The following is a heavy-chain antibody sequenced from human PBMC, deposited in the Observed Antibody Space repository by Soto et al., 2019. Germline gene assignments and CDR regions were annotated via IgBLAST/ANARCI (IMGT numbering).Heavy chain of an antibody. J-gene: IGHJ6*02. Sequence: SVKVSCKASGGTFSSYAISWVRQAPGQGLEWMGGIIPTFGTANYAQKFQGRVTITADKSTSTAYMELSSLRSEDTAVYYCARDSSAKYDFWSGYSSGMDVWGQGTTVTVSS. V-gene: IGHV1-69*06. D-gene: IGHD3-3*01. CDR1: GGTFSSYA. CDR3: ARDSSAKYDFWSGYSSGMDV. CDR2: IIPTFGTA.